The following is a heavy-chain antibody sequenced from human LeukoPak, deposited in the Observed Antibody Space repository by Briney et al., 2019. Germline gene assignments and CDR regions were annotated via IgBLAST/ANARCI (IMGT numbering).Heavy chain of an antibody. D-gene: IGHD1-26*01. V-gene: IGHV1-46*01. CDR1: GYTFTSYY. Sequence: GASVKVACKASGYTFTSYYMHWVRQAPGQGLEWMGIINPSGGSTSYAHKFQGRVTVTRDMSTSTVYMELSSLRSEDTAVYYCARGGSGSRRGVDYWGQGTLVTVSS. CDR3: ARGGSGSRRGVDY. CDR2: INPSGGST. J-gene: IGHJ4*02.